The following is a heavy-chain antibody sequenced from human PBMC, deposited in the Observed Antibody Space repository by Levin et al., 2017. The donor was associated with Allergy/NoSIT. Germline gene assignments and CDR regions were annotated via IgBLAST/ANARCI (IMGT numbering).Heavy chain of an antibody. CDR3: ARDGGQRTVDF. V-gene: IGHV1-2*02. J-gene: IGHJ4*02. CDR1: GYTFTAYY. Sequence: GESLKISCKASGYTFTAYYIHWLRQAPGKGLEWMGWITPTGGDKDNPEKFYAQKFRGRITLTRDNSINSAYMQLDRLTSDDTAVYYCARDGGQRTVDFWGQGTLVSVS. D-gene: IGHD3-16*01. CDR2: ITPTGGDK.